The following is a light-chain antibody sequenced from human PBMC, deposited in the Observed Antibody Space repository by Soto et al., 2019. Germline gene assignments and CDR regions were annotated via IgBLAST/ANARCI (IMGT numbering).Light chain of an antibody. CDR2: GAS. CDR3: HPYATSRFT. Sequence: VLTLSAAALSLYPKERATLSRRASQYINTRLAWYQHRPGQAPRLLIYGASKRATGIPDRFSGSGSGTDFTLTISRLEPEVFAVYFCHPYATSRFTLGQGKKVDIK. CDR1: QYINTR. V-gene: IGKV3-20*01. J-gene: IGKJ2*01.